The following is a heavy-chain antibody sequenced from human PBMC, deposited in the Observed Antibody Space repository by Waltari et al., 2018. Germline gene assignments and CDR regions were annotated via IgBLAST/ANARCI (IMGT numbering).Heavy chain of an antibody. CDR1: GYTFTGYY. CDR3: ARGGVTMVQGVINFDY. CDR2: LNPNSGGT. D-gene: IGHD3-10*01. V-gene: IGHV1-2*06. Sequence: QVQLVQSGAEVKKPGASVKVSCKASGYTFTGYYMHWVRQAPGQGLEWMGRLNPNSGGTNYAQKFQGRVTMTRDTSISTAYMELSRLRSDDTAVYYCARGGVTMVQGVINFDYWGQGTLVTVSS. J-gene: IGHJ4*02.